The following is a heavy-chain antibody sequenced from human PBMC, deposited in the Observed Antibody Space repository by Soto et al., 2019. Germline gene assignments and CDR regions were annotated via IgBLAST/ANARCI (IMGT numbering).Heavy chain of an antibody. CDR3: ARYLGTVGANDYLEYFQH. CDR1: GGSISSFY. D-gene: IGHD1-26*01. J-gene: IGHJ1*01. V-gene: IGHV4-59*01. CDR2: MYDSGST. Sequence: PSETLSLTCTVSGGSISSFYWSWIRQPPGKGLEWIGYMYDSGSTDYNPSLKSRVTISADTSKNQFSLKLYSVTAADTAVYYCARYLGTVGANDYLEYFQHWGQGTLVTVSS.